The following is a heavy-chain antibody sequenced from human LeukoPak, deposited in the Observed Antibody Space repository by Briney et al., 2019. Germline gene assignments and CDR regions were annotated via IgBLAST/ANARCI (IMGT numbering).Heavy chain of an antibody. V-gene: IGHV4-59*12. CDR2: IYYSGST. D-gene: IGHD6-13*01. Sequence: PSETLSLTCTVSGGSISSYYWSWIRQPPGKGLEWIGYIYYSGSTNYNPSLKSRVTISVDTSKNQFSLKLSSVTAADTAVYYCARDGTLNWFDPWGQGTLVTVSS. CDR3: ARDGTLNWFDP. CDR1: GGSISSYY. J-gene: IGHJ5*02.